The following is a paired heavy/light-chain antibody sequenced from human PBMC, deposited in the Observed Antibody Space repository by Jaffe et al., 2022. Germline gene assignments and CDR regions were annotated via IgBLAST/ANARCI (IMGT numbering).Light chain of an antibody. Sequence: DIQMTQSPSTLSASVGDRVTITCRASQSISSWLAWYQQKPGKAPKLLIYKASSLESGVPSRFSGSGSGTEFTLTISSLQPDDFATYYCQQYNSYSQLTFGGGTKVEIK. CDR3: QQYNSYSQLT. J-gene: IGKJ4*01. CDR1: QSISSW. CDR2: KAS. V-gene: IGKV1-5*03.
Heavy chain of an antibody. CDR3: ARLATFYSDSSGYFQDSHYENYFDY. D-gene: IGHD3-22*01. Sequence: QVQLQESGPGLVKPSETLSLTCAVSGYSISSGYYWGWIRQPPGKGLEWIGSIYHSGSTHYNPSLKSRVTISVDTSKNHFSLKLSSLTAADTAVYYCARLATFYSDSSGYFQDSHYENYFDYWGQGTLVTVSS. CDR1: GYSISSGYY. CDR2: IYHSGST. V-gene: IGHV4-38-2*01. J-gene: IGHJ4*02.